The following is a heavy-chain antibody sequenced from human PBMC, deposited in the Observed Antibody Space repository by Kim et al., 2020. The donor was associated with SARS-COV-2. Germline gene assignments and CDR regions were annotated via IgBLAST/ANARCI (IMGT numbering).Heavy chain of an antibody. CDR1: GFTFSSYD. J-gene: IGHJ5*02. CDR3: ARENPLYSSGWHNWIDP. D-gene: IGHD6-19*01. Sequence: GGSLRLSCAVSGFTFSSYDMNWVRQAPGKGLEWISYITTISDRKCYADSVKGRFTISRDNAKNSLYLQMNSLRDEDTAVYYCARENPLYSSGWHNWIDPWGQGTLVTVSS. CDR2: ITTISDRK. V-gene: IGHV3-48*02.